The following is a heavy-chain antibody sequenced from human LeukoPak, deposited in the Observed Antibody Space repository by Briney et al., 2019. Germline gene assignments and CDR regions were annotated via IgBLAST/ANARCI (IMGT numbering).Heavy chain of an antibody. J-gene: IGHJ2*01. D-gene: IGHD3-22*01. CDR1: RGTFSRLT. CDR3: ARTTYYHDISGDLHYWYFDV. CDR2: ILPIFGTA. Sequence: GASVKVSCKASRGTFSRLTISWVRQAPGQGLEWMGGILPIFGTANYAQKFQGRVTITADESTSIASMELSSLRSEDTAVYYCARTTYYHDISGDLHYWYFDVWGRGTLVIVSS. V-gene: IGHV1-69*13.